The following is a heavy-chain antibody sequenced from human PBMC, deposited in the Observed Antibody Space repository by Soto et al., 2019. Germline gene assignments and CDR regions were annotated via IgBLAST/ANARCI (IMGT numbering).Heavy chain of an antibody. D-gene: IGHD4-4*01. CDR2: ITSTGYT. Sequence: PGGSLRLSCATSGFSFSNYAMSWVRQAPGRGLEWVAGITSTGYTYYVESLKGRFTISRDNSKNTVSLQMNSLRAEATAVYYCAKDLIDYSISYFVNWGQETLVTVSS. CDR1: GFSFSNYA. CDR3: AKDLIDYSISYFVN. J-gene: IGHJ4*02. V-gene: IGHV3-23*01.